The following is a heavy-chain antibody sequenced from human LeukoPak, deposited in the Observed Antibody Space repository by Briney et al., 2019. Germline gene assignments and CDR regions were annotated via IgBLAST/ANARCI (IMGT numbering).Heavy chain of an antibody. D-gene: IGHD3-10*01. CDR3: AREGVAVRGALNWIDP. J-gene: IGHJ5*02. CDR2: ISSSSSTI. Sequence: GGSLRLYCAASGFTFSSYSMNWVRQAPGKGLEWVSYISSSSSTIYYADSVKGRFTISRDNAKNSLYLQMNSLRAEDTAVYYCAREGVAVRGALNWIDPWGQGTLVTVSS. V-gene: IGHV3-48*01. CDR1: GFTFSSYS.